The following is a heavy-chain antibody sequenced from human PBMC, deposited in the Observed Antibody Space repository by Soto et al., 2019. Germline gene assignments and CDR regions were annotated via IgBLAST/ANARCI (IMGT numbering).Heavy chain of an antibody. CDR1: GFTFSSYW. CDR2: IGSSGGNS. D-gene: IGHD1-1*01. Sequence: GGSLRLSCAASGFTFSSYWMSWVRQAPGKGLEWVASIGSSGGNSFYADSVKGRFIISRDNAKTSLELQINSLRAEDTAVYYCAREKRHNSLGGRFGMDVWGQGTTVTVSS. J-gene: IGHJ6*02. CDR3: AREKRHNSLGGRFGMDV. V-gene: IGHV3-21*01.